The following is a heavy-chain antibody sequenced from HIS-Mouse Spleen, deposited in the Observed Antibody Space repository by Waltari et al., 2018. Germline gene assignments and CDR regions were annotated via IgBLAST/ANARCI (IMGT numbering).Heavy chain of an antibody. D-gene: IGHD6-13*01. V-gene: IGHV4-31*03. CDR3: ARRHSSSWYWFDP. CDR1: GGSISSGGYY. CDR2: IYYSGST. Sequence: QVQLQESGPGLVKPSQTLSLTCTVSGGSISSGGYYWSWIRQNPGKGLEWIGYIYYSGSTYYNPSLKSRVTISVDTSKNQFSLKLSSVTAADTAVYYCARRHSSSWYWFDPWGQGTLVTVSS. J-gene: IGHJ5*02.